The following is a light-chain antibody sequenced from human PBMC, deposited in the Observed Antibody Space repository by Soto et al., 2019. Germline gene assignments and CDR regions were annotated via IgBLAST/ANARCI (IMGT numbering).Light chain of an antibody. CDR2: EVS. J-gene: IGLJ1*01. Sequence: QSALTQPPSASGSPGQSVTISCTGTSSDVGAHNFVSWHQQHPGKAPKLMIYEVSKRPSGVPDRFSGSKSGNTASLTVSGLQAGDEADYYCSSYAGSNNYVFGTGTKLTVL. V-gene: IGLV2-8*01. CDR1: SSDVGAHNF. CDR3: SSYAGSNNYV.